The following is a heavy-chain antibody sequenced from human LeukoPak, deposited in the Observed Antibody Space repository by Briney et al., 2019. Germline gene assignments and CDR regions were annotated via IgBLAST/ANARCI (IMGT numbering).Heavy chain of an antibody. CDR2: ISSSGSTI. V-gene: IGHV3-48*03. Sequence: SGGSLRLSCAASGFTFSSYEMNWVRQAPGKGLEWVSYISSSGSTIYYADSVKGRFTISRDNAKNSLYLQMNSLRAEDAAVYYCATNYGVLYGYYYYYMDVWGKGTTVTISS. CDR1: GFTFSSYE. CDR3: ATNYGVLYGYYYYYMDV. J-gene: IGHJ6*03. D-gene: IGHD4-17*01.